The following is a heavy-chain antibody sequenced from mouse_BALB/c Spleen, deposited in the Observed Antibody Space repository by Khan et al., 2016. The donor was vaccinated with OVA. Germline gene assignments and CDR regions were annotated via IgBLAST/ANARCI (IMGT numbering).Heavy chain of an antibody. D-gene: IGHD1-1*01. CDR3: TGPHYYGSNYCFDY. Sequence: EVELVESGGGLVKPGGSLKLSCAASGFAFSYYDMSWVRQTPEKRLEWVAFISTGGDNTYYPDTVKGRFTISRDNAKNTLYLQMSSLKSEDPAMXYDTGPHYYGSNYCFDYWGQGTTLTVSS. V-gene: IGHV5-12-1*01. J-gene: IGHJ2*01. CDR2: ISTGGDNT. CDR1: GFAFSYYD.